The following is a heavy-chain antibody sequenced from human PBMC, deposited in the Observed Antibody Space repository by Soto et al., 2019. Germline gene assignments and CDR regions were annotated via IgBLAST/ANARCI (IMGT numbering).Heavy chain of an antibody. J-gene: IGHJ4*02. CDR2: ISGSGGST. V-gene: IGHV3-23*01. Sequence: EVQLLESGGGLVQPGGSLRLSCAASGFTFSSYAMSWVRQAPGKGLEWVSAISGSGGSTYYADSVKGRFTISRDNSKNTLYLQMNSLRAEDTAVYYCAKDGGIVVVPAATDFDDWGQGTLVTVSS. CDR1: GFTFSSYA. D-gene: IGHD2-2*01. CDR3: AKDGGIVVVPAATDFDD.